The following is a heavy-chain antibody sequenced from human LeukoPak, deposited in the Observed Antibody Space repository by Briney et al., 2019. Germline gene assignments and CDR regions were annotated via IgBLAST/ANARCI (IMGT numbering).Heavy chain of an antibody. CDR3: ARDRAYYDFWSGSKDAFDI. J-gene: IGHJ3*02. Sequence: ASVKVSCKASGYTFTSYYMHWVRQAPGQGLEWMGIINPSGGSTSYAQKFQGRVTITADESTSTAYMELSSLRSEDTAVYYCARDRAYYDFWSGSKDAFDIWGQGTMVTVSS. D-gene: IGHD3-3*01. CDR1: GYTFTSYY. V-gene: IGHV1-46*01. CDR2: INPSGGST.